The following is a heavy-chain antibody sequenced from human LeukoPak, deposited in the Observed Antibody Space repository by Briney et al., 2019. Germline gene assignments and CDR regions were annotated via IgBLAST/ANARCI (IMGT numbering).Heavy chain of an antibody. J-gene: IGHJ4*02. V-gene: IGHV1-69-2*01. CDR3: ATDPLVEMATKADY. D-gene: IGHD5-24*01. CDR2: VDPEDGET. CDR1: GGTFSSYA. Sequence: EASVKVSCKASGGTFSSYAISWVRQAPGKGLEWMGLVDPEDGETIYAEKFQGRVTITADTSTDTAYMELSSLRSEDTAVYYCATDPLVEMATKADYWGQGTLVTVSS.